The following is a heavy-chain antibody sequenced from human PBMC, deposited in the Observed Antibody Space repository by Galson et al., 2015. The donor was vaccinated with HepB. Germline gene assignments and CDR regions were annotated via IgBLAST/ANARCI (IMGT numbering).Heavy chain of an antibody. D-gene: IGHD5-24*01. V-gene: IGHV3-48*01. CDR1: GFTFSSYS. CDR2: ISSSSSTI. CDR3: ARRYDGYNYGRDYYFDY. J-gene: IGHJ4*02. Sequence: SLRLSCAASGFTFSSYSMHWVRQAPGKGLEWVSYISSSSSTIYYADSVKGRFTITRDNAKNSLYLQMNSLRADDTAVYYCARRYDGYNYGRDYYFDYWGQGTLVTVSS.